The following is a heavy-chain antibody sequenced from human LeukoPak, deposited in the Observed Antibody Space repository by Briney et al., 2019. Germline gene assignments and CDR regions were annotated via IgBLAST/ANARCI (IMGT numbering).Heavy chain of an antibody. D-gene: IGHD3-9*01. V-gene: IGHV3-21*01. Sequence: GGSLRLSCAASGFPVSNNYMTWVRQAPGKGLEWVSSISSSGTYVYYADSVKGRFTISRDNAQNSLSLQMNSLRADDAAVYYCARASSKQLAGYLPDGFDIWGQGTMVTVSS. CDR2: ISSSGTYV. CDR1: GFPVSNNY. CDR3: ARASSKQLAGYLPDGFDI. J-gene: IGHJ3*02.